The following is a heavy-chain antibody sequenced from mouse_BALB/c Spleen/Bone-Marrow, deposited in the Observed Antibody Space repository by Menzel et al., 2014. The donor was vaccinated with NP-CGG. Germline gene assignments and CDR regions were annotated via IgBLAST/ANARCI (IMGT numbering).Heavy chain of an antibody. CDR2: ISSDSSAV. J-gene: IGHJ2*01. D-gene: IGHD4-1*01. CDR1: GFTFRSFG. Sequence: EVHLVESGGGLVQPGGSRKLSGAASGFTFRSFGMHWVRQAPEKGLEWVAYISSDSSAVYYADTVKGRFTISRGNPKNTLFLQMNSLRSEDTAIYYCTRGGNWDDFDYWGQGTPLTGSS. CDR3: TRGGNWDDFDY. V-gene: IGHV5-17*02.